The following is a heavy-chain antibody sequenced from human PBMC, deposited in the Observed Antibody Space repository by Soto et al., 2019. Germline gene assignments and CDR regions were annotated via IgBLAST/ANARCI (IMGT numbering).Heavy chain of an antibody. J-gene: IGHJ4*02. D-gene: IGHD2-15*01. CDR2: INGDGIST. CDR3: ARISQGTYCGGGNCYSDY. Sequence: EVQLVESGGDLVQPGGSLRLSCAASGFTFSSYWMHWVRQDPEKGLVWVSHINGDGISTSYADSVKGRFTISRDNAKDTLYLHMNSLGAEDTAVYYCARISQGTYCGGGNCYSDYWCQGTLVTVSS. CDR1: GFTFSSYW. V-gene: IGHV3-74*01.